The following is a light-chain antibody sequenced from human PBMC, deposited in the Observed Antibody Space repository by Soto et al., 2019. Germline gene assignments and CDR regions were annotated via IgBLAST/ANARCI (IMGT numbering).Light chain of an antibody. V-gene: IGKV1-5*03. Sequence: DVQMTQSLSTLSASIGDRVTITCRASQSISSWLAWYQQKPGKAPKLLIYKASSLESGVPSRFSGSGSGTEFTLTISSLQPDDFATYYCQQYITYSTFGQGTKVEI. J-gene: IGKJ1*01. CDR2: KAS. CDR1: QSISSW. CDR3: QQYITYST.